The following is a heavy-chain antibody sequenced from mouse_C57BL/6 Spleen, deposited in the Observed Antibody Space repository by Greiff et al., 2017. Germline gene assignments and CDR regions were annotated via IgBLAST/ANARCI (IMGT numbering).Heavy chain of an antibody. Sequence: VQLQQSGPELVKPGASVKISCKASGYAFSSSWMNWVKQRPGKGLEWIGRIYPGDGDTNYNGKFKGKATLTADKSSSTAYMQLSSLTSEDSAVYFCARGDYYGSSSFAYWGQWTLVTVSA. CDR2: IYPGDGDT. CDR3: ARGDYYGSSSFAY. V-gene: IGHV1-82*01. J-gene: IGHJ3*01. D-gene: IGHD1-1*01. CDR1: GYAFSSSW.